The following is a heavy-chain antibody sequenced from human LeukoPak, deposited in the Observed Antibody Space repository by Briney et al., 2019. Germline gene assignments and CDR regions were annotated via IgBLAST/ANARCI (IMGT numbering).Heavy chain of an antibody. V-gene: IGHV4-4*07. Sequence: SETLSLTCTVSGDSISAYYWNWLRQPAGRGLEWIGRIYTSGNTHYNPSLRSRVSMSLPTSKHQFSLTLTSVTAADTAVYYCARGLDDLSEAQGEYYHFLDVWGKGTTVIVSS. CDR1: GDSISAYY. J-gene: IGHJ6*03. D-gene: IGHD3-3*01. CDR2: IYTSGNT. CDR3: ARGLDDLSEAQGEYYHFLDV.